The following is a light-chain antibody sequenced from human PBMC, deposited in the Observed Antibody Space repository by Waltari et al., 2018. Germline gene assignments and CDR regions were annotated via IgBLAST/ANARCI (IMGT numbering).Light chain of an antibody. Sequence: ETVMTQSLATVSVSPGERATLSCRASQSVSSNLAWYQQKPGQAPRLLIFGASSRATAIPARFSGSGSGTEFTLTISSLQSEDFAVYYCQQYNNWPPTFGGGTKVEIK. V-gene: IGKV3-15*01. CDR3: QQYNNWPPT. CDR1: QSVSSN. CDR2: GAS. J-gene: IGKJ4*01.